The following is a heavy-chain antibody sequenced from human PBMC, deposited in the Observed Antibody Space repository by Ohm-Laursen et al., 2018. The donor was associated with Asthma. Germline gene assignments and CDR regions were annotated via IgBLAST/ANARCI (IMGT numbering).Heavy chain of an antibody. D-gene: IGHD6-6*01. CDR2: ISWNSGSI. J-gene: IGHJ6*02. Sequence: SLRLSCTASGFTFSSYYMAWVRQAPGKGLEWVPGISWNSGSIGYADSVKGRFTISRDNAKNSLYLQMNSLRAEDTALYYCAKDLSRAARNYYYGMDVWGQGTTVTVSS. CDR3: AKDLSRAARNYYYGMDV. CDR1: GFTFSSYY. V-gene: IGHV3-9*01.